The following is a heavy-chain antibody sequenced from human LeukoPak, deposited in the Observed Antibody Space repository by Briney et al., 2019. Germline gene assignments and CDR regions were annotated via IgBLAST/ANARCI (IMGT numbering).Heavy chain of an antibody. V-gene: IGHV2-5*01. CDR1: GFSLGTSELG. CDR3: AHSVLHVLDYGMDV. D-gene: IGHD2-15*01. J-gene: IGHJ6*02. Sequence: GPTLWKSTQTPTLTCTISGFSLGTSELGVGWIRQPPGKAVEWLALTTWTDDKRYTPSLKSRLTITKDTYKNQLVLTMTNMDPVDTATYYCAHSVLHVLDYGMDVWGQGTTVTVSS. CDR2: TTWTDDK.